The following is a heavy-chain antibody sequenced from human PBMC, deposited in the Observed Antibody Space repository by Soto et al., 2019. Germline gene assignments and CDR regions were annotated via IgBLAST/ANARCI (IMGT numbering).Heavy chain of an antibody. D-gene: IGHD1-26*01. CDR3: ARHATLGAKLEDWFDP. J-gene: IGHJ5*02. V-gene: IGHV4-39*01. CDR1: GGSISSSSYY. Sequence: SETLSLTCTVSGGSISSSSYYWVWIRQPPGKGLEWIGSIYYSGTTYYNPSLKSRLTISVDTSRNQFSLKVTSVTAADMAVYYCARHATLGAKLEDWFDPWGQGTLVTVSS. CDR2: IYYSGTT.